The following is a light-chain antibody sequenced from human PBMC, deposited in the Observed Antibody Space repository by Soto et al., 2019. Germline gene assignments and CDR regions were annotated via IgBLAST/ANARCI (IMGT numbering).Light chain of an antibody. Sequence: EIVLTQSPATLYLSPGERATLSCRASRSVSSYLAWYQQKPGQAPRLLIYDASNRAAGIPARFSGSASETDFTLTISNLEPEDFAVYYCQQRYAWPPITFGQGTRLEIK. CDR2: DAS. V-gene: IGKV3-11*01. J-gene: IGKJ5*01. CDR3: QQRYAWPPIT. CDR1: RSVSSY.